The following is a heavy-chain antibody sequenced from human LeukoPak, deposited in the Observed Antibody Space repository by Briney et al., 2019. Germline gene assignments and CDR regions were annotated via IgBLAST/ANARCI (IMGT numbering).Heavy chain of an antibody. Sequence: ASVKVSCKASGYTFSTYGISWVRQAPGQGLEWMGWISAYKGNTNYAQKLQGRVTMTIDTSTSTAYMELRSLRSDDTAVYYCARGSSGTEGFDPWGQGTLVTVSS. CDR3: ARGSSGTEGFDP. CDR1: GYTFSTYG. V-gene: IGHV1-18*01. D-gene: IGHD1-26*01. CDR2: ISAYKGNT. J-gene: IGHJ5*02.